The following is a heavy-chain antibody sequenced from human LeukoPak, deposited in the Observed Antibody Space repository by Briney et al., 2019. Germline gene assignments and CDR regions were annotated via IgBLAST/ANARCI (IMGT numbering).Heavy chain of an antibody. Sequence: SETLSLTCTVSGSSISSYYWSWIRQPAGKGLEWIGRIYTSGSTNYNPSLKSRVTMSVDTYKNHFSLKLSSVTAADTAVYYCARSYIAVAVCWFDPRGQGTLVTVSS. J-gene: IGHJ5*02. D-gene: IGHD6-19*01. CDR3: ARSYIAVAVCWFDP. V-gene: IGHV4-4*07. CDR1: GSSISSYY. CDR2: IYTSGST.